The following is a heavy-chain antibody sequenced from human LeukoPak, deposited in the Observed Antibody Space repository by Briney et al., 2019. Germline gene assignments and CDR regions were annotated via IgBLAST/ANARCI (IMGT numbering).Heavy chain of an antibody. D-gene: IGHD3-9*01. CDR2: IYYSGST. CDR1: GGSLSSSSYY. Sequence: WETLSLTCTVSGGSLSSSSYYWGWVRQPPGKGLEWIGNIYYSGSTYYNPSLKSRLTISLDTSQRHFSLRLSSVTAADTASYYCTRGSYDVLTGYSTLGEYWGQGTLVTASS. CDR3: TRGSYDVLTGYSTLGEY. J-gene: IGHJ4*02. V-gene: IGHV4-39*02.